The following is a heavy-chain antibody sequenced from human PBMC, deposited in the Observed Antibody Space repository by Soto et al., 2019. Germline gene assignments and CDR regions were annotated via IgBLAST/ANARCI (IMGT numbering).Heavy chain of an antibody. CDR1: GYTFTNYG. V-gene: IGHV1-18*01. J-gene: IGHJ6*03. Sequence: ASVKVSCKASGYTFTNYGITWVRQAPGQGLEWMGGIGAYNGDTHYTEKLQGRVTMTRNTSTSTAYMELSSLRSDDTAVYYCARARRVVAATGYYYYYYMDVWGKGTTVTVSS. CDR3: ARARRVVAATGYYYYYYMDV. CDR2: IGAYNGDT. D-gene: IGHD2-15*01.